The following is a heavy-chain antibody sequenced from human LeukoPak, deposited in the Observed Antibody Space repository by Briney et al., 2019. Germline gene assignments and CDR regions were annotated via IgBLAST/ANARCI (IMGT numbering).Heavy chain of an antibody. CDR2: IYHNGFT. D-gene: IGHD4-17*01. J-gene: IGHJ4*02. V-gene: IGHV4-31*03. CDR1: GASISTDGYY. CDR3: ARTTTVTAYYFDS. Sequence: SETLSLTCNVSGASISTDGYYWSWIRQHPGKGLEWIGYIYHNGFTYDNPSLKSRLAISVDTSKNQFSLKLSSVTVADTAVYYCARTTTVTAYYFDSWGQGTLVTVSS.